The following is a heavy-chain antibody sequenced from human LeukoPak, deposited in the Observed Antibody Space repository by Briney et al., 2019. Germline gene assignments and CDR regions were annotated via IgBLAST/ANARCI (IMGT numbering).Heavy chain of an antibody. V-gene: IGHV3-74*01. Sequence: GGSLRLSCAASGFTFSSYWMHWVRQAPGKGLVWVSRINTDGSRTSYADSVKGRFTISRDNAKNTLYLQMNSLRAEDTAVYYCARVLQGECFLNYWGQETWSPSPQ. CDR1: GFTFSSYW. J-gene: IGHJ4*01. D-gene: IGHD3-16*01. CDR2: INTDGSRT. CDR3: ARVLQGECFLNY.